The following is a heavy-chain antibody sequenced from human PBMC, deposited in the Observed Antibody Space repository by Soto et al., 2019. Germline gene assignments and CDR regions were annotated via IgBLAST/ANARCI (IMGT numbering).Heavy chain of an antibody. J-gene: IGHJ5*02. D-gene: IGHD3-9*01. CDR1: GGSFSGYY. V-gene: IGHV4-34*01. CDR2: INHSGST. CDR3: ARGGMPIFRSKPSDP. Sequence: QVQLQQWGAGLLKPSETLSLTCAVYGGSFSGYYWSWIRQPPGKGLEWIGEINHSGSTNYNPSLRSRVTISADQSKNQFHLKLSSVTAAVTAVYYCARGGMPIFRSKPSDPWGKGTLVTVSS.